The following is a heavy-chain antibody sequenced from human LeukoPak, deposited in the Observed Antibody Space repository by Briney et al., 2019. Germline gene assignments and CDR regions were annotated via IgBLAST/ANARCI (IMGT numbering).Heavy chain of an antibody. J-gene: IGHJ6*03. V-gene: IGHV3-30-3*01. D-gene: IGHD1-26*01. CDR2: ISYDGSNK. CDR3: AKERERGWDYYYYMDV. CDR1: GFTFSRHA. Sequence: GGSLRLSCAASGFTFSRHAMHWVRQAPGKGLEWVAVISYDGSNKYYAESVKGRFTISRDNSKNTLYLQMNSLRAEDTAVYYCAKERERGWDYYYYMDVWGKGTTVTVSS.